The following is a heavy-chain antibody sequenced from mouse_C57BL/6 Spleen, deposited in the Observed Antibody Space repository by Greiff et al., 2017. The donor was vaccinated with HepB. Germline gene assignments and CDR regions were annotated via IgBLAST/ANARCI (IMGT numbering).Heavy chain of an antibody. CDR3: VRSGGYEVGACFAY. CDR1: GFSFNTYA. D-gene: IGHD2-2*01. Sequence: EVQLVESGGGLVQPKGSLKLSCAASGFSFNTYAMNWVRQAPGKGLEWVARIRSKSNNYATYYADSVKDRFTISRDDSESMLYLQMNNLKTEDTAMYCCVRSGGYEVGACFAYWGQGTLVTVSA. J-gene: IGHJ3*01. V-gene: IGHV10-1*01. CDR2: IRSKSNNYAT.